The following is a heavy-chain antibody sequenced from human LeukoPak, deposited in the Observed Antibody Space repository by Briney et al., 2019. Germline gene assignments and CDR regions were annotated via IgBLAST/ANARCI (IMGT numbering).Heavy chain of an antibody. J-gene: IGHJ4*02. CDR3: ARAGRYFDWARFDY. D-gene: IGHD3-9*01. V-gene: IGHV3-66*01. Sequence: GGSLRLSCAASGFTVSSNYMSWVRQAPGKGLEWVSVIYSGGSTYYADSVKGRFTISRDNSKNTLYLQMNSLGAEDTAVYYCARAGRYFDWARFDYWGQGTLVTVSS. CDR1: GFTVSSNY. CDR2: IYSGGST.